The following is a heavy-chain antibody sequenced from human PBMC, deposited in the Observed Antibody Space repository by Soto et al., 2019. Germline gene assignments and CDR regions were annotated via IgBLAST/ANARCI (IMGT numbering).Heavy chain of an antibody. V-gene: IGHV1-2*04. J-gene: IGHJ3*02. CDR3: ARSPQWELDAFDI. CDR1: GYTFTGYY. CDR2: INPNSGGT. Sequence: ASVKVSCKASGYTFTGYYMHWVRQAPGQGLEWMGWINPNSGGTNYAQKFQGWVTMTRDTSISTAYMELSRLRSDDTAVYYCARSPQWELDAFDIWGQGTMVTVSS. D-gene: IGHD1-26*01.